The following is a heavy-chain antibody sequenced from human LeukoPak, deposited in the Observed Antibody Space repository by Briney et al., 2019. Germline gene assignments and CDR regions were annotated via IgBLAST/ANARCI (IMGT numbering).Heavy chain of an antibody. Sequence: SETLSLTCTVSGDSISDYYWSWTRQPPGKGLEWIGYIYYSGSTNYNPSLKSRVTISVDTSKNQFSLKLSSVTAADTAVYYCARLPYYYDSSGYYRIFDYWGQGTLVTVSS. V-gene: IGHV4-59*01. CDR1: GDSISDYY. CDR2: IYYSGST. D-gene: IGHD3-22*01. J-gene: IGHJ4*02. CDR3: ARLPYYYDSSGYYRIFDY.